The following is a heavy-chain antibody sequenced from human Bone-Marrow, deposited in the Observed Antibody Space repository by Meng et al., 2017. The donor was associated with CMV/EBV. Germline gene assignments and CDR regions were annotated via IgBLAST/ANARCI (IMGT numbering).Heavy chain of an antibody. Sequence: SETLSLTCTVSGGSISSYYWSWIRQPPGKGLEWIGYIYYSGSTNYNPSLKSRVTISVDTSKNQFSLKLSSVTAADTAVYYCARSAGFGGVIVSGFDYWGQGTLVTVSS. CDR1: GGSISSYY. J-gene: IGHJ4*02. V-gene: IGHV4-59*01. CDR3: ARSAGFGGVIVSGFDY. CDR2: IYYSGST. D-gene: IGHD3-16*02.